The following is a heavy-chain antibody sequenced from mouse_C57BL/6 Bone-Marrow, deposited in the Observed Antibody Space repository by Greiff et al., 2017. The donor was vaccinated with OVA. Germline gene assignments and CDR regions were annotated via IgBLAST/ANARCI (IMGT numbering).Heavy chain of an antibody. CDR3: TNYDGYPRGAWFAY. J-gene: IGHJ3*01. CDR2: IYPVSGET. Sequence: VQRVESGAELASPGASVTLSCKASGYTFTDHIMNWVKKRPGQGLEWIGRIYPVSGETNYNQKFMGKATITADTSSNTAYLQLSSLTSEDTAVYYCTNYDGYPRGAWFAYWGQGTLVTVSA. CDR1: GYTFTDHI. V-gene: IGHV1-11*01. D-gene: IGHD2-3*01.